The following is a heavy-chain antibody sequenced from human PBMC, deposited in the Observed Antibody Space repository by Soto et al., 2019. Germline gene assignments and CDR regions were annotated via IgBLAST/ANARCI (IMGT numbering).Heavy chain of an antibody. J-gene: IGHJ3*02. D-gene: IGHD4-17*01. CDR2: INPNRGGT. CDR3: ARGRPSTVTTWGAFDI. V-gene: IGHV1-2*04. CDR1: GYTFTGYY. Sequence: QVQLVQSGAEVKKPGASVKVSCKASGYTFTGYYMHWVRQAPGQGLEWMGWINPNRGGTNYAQKFQGWVTMSRETSISTAYMELSRLRSDDTAVYYCARGRPSTVTTWGAFDIWGQGTMVTVSS.